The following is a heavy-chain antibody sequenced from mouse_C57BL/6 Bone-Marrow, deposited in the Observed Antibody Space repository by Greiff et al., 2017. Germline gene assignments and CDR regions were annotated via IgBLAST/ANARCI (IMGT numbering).Heavy chain of an antibody. D-gene: IGHD3-2*02. V-gene: IGHV1-82*01. Sequence: QVQLQQSGPELVKPGASVKISCKASGYAISSSWMNWVKQRTGKGLEWIGRIYPGDGDTNYNGKFQGKATLTADKSSSTAYMQISSLTSEDSAVYFCAVDSSGYGGLSAYWGQGTLVTVSA. CDR2: IYPGDGDT. CDR3: AVDSSGYGGLSAY. J-gene: IGHJ3*01. CDR1: GYAISSSW.